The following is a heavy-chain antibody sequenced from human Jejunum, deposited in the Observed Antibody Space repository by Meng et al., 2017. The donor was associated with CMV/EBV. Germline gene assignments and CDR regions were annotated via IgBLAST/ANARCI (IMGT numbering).Heavy chain of an antibody. J-gene: IGHJ6*02. V-gene: IGHV3-7*01. CDR1: FTCTTYW. Sequence: FTCTTYWMAWVRQAPGKGLEWVANINQDEGEKYYVDSVYGRFTVSRDNAKNSLYLEMNSLRAEDTAVYYCARISKYRYGVYGMDVWGQGTTVTVSS. CDR3: ARISKYRYGVYGMDV. D-gene: IGHD5-18*01. CDR2: INQDEGEK.